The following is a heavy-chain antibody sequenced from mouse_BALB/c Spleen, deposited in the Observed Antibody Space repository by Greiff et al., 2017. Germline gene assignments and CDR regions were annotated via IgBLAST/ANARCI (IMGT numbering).Heavy chain of an antibody. V-gene: IGHV1-7*01. J-gene: IGHJ4*01. D-gene: IGHD4-1*01. CDR2: INPSTGYT. CDR3: ARLNWDDAMDY. CDR1: GYTFTSYW. Sequence: VQLQQSGAELAKPGASVKMSCKASGYTFTSYWMHWVKQRPGQGLEWIGYINPSTGYTEYNQKFKDKATLTADKSSSTAYMQLSSLTSEDSAVYYCARLNWDDAMDYWGQGTSVTVSS.